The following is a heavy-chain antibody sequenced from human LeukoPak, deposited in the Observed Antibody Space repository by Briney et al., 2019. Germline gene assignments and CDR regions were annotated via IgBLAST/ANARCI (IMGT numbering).Heavy chain of an antibody. V-gene: IGHV3-43*02. CDR3: VRSWFDFDS. CDR2: IRGDAVST. CDR1: GFTFSSYA. J-gene: IGHJ4*02. D-gene: IGHD3-10*01. Sequence: PGGSLRLSCAASGFTFSSYAMSWVRQAPGKGLEWVSFIRGDAVSTDYADSVKGRFTISRDNSKNSLYLQMNSLRPEDTALYYCVRSWFDFDSWGQGTLVTVSS.